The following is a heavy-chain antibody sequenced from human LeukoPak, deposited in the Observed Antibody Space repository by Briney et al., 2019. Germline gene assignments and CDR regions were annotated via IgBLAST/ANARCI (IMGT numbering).Heavy chain of an antibody. V-gene: IGHV3-21*01. CDR1: GFTFSSDS. CDR2: ITRSSTST. D-gene: IGHD1-20*01. J-gene: IGHJ5*02. CDR3: ARDNWNDAPGGFDP. Sequence: GGSLRLSCAASGFTFSSDSMNWVRQAPGKGLEWVSSITRSSTSTYYTDSVRGRFTISRDNAKNSLYLQMNSLRAEDTAVYYCARDNWNDAPGGFDPWGQGTLVTVSS.